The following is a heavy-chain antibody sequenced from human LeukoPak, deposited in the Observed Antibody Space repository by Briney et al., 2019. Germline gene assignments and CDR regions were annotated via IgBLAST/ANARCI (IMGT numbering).Heavy chain of an antibody. CDR1: GFSFSSYE. CDR3: ARVGNSLNYFDC. V-gene: IGHV3-48*03. D-gene: IGHD6-13*01. CDR2: IRGSGSTT. J-gene: IGHJ4*02. Sequence: GGSLRLSCAASGFSFSSYEMNWVRQAPGKGLEWVSYIRGSGSTTYYADSVKGRFIISRDNAKDSLYLQMNSLRAEDTAVYYCARVGNSLNYFDCWGQGTLVTVSS.